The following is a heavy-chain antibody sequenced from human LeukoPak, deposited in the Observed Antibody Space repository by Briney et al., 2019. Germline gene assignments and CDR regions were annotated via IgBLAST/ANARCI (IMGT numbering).Heavy chain of an antibody. CDR3: AGAPATFYMDV. CDR2: IYTSGST. D-gene: IGHD1-26*01. V-gene: IGHV4-4*09. J-gene: IGHJ6*03. CDR1: GGSISSYY. Sequence: SETLSLTCTVSGGSISSYYWSWIRQPTGKGLEWIGYIYTSGSTNYNPSLKSRVTISVDTSKNQFSLKLSSVTAADTAVYYCAGAPATFYMDVWGKGTTVTVSS.